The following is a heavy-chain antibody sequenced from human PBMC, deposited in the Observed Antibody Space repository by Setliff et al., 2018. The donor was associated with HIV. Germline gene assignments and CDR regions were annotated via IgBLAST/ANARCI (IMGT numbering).Heavy chain of an antibody. V-gene: IGHV4-34*01. CDR2: ITPSGRI. CDR3: GRDGGYSGWYFVLGYFNS. J-gene: IGHJ4*02. D-gene: IGHD6-19*01. Sequence: SETLSLTCSVYGGSLSGHFWTWIRQSPGKGLEWIGEITPSGRINYKPSPKSRLTLSLESSKNQLLLKLISVTAADSGVYYCGRDGGYSGWYFVLGYFNSWGQGALVTVSS. CDR1: GGSLSGHF.